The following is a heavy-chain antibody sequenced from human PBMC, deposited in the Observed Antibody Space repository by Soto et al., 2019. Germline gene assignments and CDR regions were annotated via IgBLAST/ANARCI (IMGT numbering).Heavy chain of an antibody. J-gene: IGHJ4*02. D-gene: IGHD6-13*01. V-gene: IGHV4-59*01. Sequence: ETLSLTCAVPSGSISSYYWSWIRQPPGKRLEWIGYISYSGSTDYNPSLKSRVTISGDTSKNQFSLKVSSVTAADTAVYYCARGTSWQLPFDYWGQGTLVTVSS. CDR3: ARGTSWQLPFDY. CDR2: ISYSGST. CDR1: SGSISSYY.